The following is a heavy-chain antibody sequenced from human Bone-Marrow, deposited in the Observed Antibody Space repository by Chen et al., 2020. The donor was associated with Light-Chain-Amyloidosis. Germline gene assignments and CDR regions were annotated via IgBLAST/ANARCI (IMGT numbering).Heavy chain of an antibody. D-gene: IGHD5-12*01. CDR3: ARRRDGYNFDY. Sequence: EVQLEQSGPEVKKPGESLKISCKGSGYTFPNYWIGWVRQMPGKGLEWMGVIYPDDSDARYSPSFEGQVTIXADKSIXXXXXXWRSLXASDTAMYYCARRRDGYNFDYWGQGTLVTVSS. V-gene: IGHV5-51*01. CDR1: GYTFPNYW. CDR2: IYPDDSDA. J-gene: IGHJ4*02.